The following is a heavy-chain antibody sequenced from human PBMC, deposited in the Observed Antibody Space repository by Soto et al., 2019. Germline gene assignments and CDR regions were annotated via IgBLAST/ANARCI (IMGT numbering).Heavy chain of an antibody. CDR2: VYTGDRK. Sequence: EVQLVETGGGLIQPGGSLRLSCAASGFSVSAYYMNWVRQAPGKGLEWVSIVYTGDRKYYADPVRGRFTISRDNSKNTLYLQMDSLRAEDTALYYCARDVRGGMDVWGQGTTVTVSS. J-gene: IGHJ6*02. CDR3: ARDVRGGMDV. CDR1: GFSVSAYY. V-gene: IGHV3-53*02. D-gene: IGHD3-10*01.